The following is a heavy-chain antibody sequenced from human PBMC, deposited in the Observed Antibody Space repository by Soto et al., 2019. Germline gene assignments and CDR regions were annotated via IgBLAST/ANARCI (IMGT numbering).Heavy chain of an antibody. CDR3: ARAKSNYQTFDH. D-gene: IGHD4-4*01. V-gene: IGHV4-59*01. CDR1: GDSMSSYY. CDR2: IYYSGST. Sequence: PSETLSLTCTVSGDSMSSYYWSWIRQPPGKGLEWIGYIYYSGSTTYNPSLRSRVTMSVDTSKNQFSLRLSSVTAADTAVYYCARAKSNYQTFDHWGQGSQVTVSS. J-gene: IGHJ4*02.